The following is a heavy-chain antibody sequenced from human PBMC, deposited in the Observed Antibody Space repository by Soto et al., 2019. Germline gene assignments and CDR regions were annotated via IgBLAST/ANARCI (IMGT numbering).Heavy chain of an antibody. CDR1: GFTFSSYA. Sequence: QVQLVESGGGVVQPGRSLRLSCAASGFTFSSYAMHWVRQAPGKGLEWMAVISYDGSNKYYADSVKDRFTISRDNSKNTLYLQMNSLRAEDTAVYYCARDRTIAEPHFDYWGQGTLVTVSS. J-gene: IGHJ4*02. CDR3: ARDRTIAEPHFDY. V-gene: IGHV3-30-3*01. D-gene: IGHD2-21*01. CDR2: ISYDGSNK.